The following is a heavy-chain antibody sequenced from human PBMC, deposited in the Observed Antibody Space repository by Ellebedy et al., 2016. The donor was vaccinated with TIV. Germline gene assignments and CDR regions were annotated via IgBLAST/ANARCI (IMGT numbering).Heavy chain of an antibody. V-gene: IGHV4-34*01. Sequence: SETLSLXXAVYGGSFSGYYWCWIRQPPGKGLEWIGEINHSGSTNYNPSLKSRVTISVDTSKNQFSLKLSSVTAADTAVYYCARGRGRYCSSTSCYLGIWFDPWGQGTLVTVSS. J-gene: IGHJ5*02. D-gene: IGHD2-2*01. CDR1: GGSFSGYY. CDR2: INHSGST. CDR3: ARGRGRYCSSTSCYLGIWFDP.